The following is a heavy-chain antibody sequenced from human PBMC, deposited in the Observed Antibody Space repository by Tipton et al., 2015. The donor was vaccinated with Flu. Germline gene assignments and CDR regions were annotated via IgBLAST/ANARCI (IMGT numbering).Heavy chain of an antibody. CDR1: GYSISSGYY. D-gene: IGHD3-10*01. J-gene: IGHJ4*02. Sequence: TLSLTCTVSGYSISSGYYWGWIRRPPGKGLEWIGSIYHSGSTYYNPSLKSRVTISVDTSKNQFSLKLSSVTAADTAVYYCASFHPLWLNLFDYWGQGTLVTVSS. CDR2: IYHSGST. V-gene: IGHV4-38-2*02. CDR3: ASFHPLWLNLFDY.